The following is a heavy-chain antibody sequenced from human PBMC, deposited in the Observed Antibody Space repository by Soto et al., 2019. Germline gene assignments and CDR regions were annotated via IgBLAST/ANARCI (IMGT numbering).Heavy chain of an antibody. V-gene: IGHV4-34*01. CDR1: GGSFSGYY. CDR3: ARRLHSITMVRGVSYGMDV. D-gene: IGHD3-10*01. CDR2: INHSGST. J-gene: IGHJ6*02. Sequence: SETLSLTCAVYGGSFSGYYWSWIRQPPGKGLEWIGEINHSGSTNYNPSLKSRVTISVDTSKNQFSLKLSSVTAADTAVYYCARRLHSITMVRGVSYGMDVWGQGTTVTVSS.